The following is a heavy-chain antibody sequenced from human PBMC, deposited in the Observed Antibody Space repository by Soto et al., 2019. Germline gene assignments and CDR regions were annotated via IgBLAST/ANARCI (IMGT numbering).Heavy chain of an antibody. CDR3: ARSKNIVATIRYFDY. CDR1: GGSFSGYY. V-gene: IGHV4-34*01. Sequence: PSETLSLTCAVYGGSFSGYYWSWIRQPPGKGLEWIGEINHSGSTNYNPSLKSRVTISVDTSKNQFSLKLSSVTAADTAVYYCARSKNIVATIRYFDYWGQGTLVTVSS. J-gene: IGHJ4*02. CDR2: INHSGST. D-gene: IGHD5-12*01.